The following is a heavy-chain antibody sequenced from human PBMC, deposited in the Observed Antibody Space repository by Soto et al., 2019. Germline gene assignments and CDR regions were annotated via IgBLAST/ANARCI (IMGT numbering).Heavy chain of an antibody. CDR3: ARLSYCSSTSCYFGAFDI. V-gene: IGHV4-59*08. D-gene: IGHD2-2*01. CDR2: IYYSGST. CDR1: GGSISSYY. J-gene: IGHJ3*02. Sequence: PSETLSLTCTVSGGSISSYYWSWIRQPPGKGLEWIGYIYYSGSTNYNPSLKSRVTISVDTSKNQFSLKLSSVTAADTAVYYCARLSYCSSTSCYFGAFDIWGQGTMVTVSS.